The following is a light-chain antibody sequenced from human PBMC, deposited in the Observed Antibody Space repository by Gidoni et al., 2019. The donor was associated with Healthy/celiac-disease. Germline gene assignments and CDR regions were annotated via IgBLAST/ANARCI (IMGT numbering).Light chain of an antibody. V-gene: IGKV3-20*01. CDR2: GAS. J-gene: IGKJ4*01. CDR1: QSVSSSY. Sequence: VFTPSPGTLSLSPGERATLSCRASQSVSSSYLAWYQQKPGQAPRLLIYGASSRATGIPDRFSGSGSGTDFTLTISRLEPEDVAVYYCQQYGSSGLTFGGGTKVEIK. CDR3: QQYGSSGLT.